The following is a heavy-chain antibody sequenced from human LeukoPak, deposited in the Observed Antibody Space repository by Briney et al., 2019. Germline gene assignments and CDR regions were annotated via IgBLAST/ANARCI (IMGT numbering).Heavy chain of an antibody. CDR3: AIHDGIY. D-gene: IGHD1-26*01. CDR2: IYLSGSTTS. V-gene: IGHV4-59*08. CDR1: GGSISGYY. Sequence: PSETLSLTCTVSGGSISGYYWSWFRQPPGKELEVIGYIYLSGSTTSTYSPSLKSRVTISVDTSKHQFSLKLSSVTAADTAIYYCAIHDGIYWGQGTLVTVSS. J-gene: IGHJ4*02.